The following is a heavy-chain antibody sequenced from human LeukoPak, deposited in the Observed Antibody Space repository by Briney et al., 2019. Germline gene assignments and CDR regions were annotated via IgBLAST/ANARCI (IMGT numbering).Heavy chain of an antibody. J-gene: IGHJ4*02. D-gene: IGHD3-9*01. Sequence: ASVKVSCKASGYTFTSYDINWVRQATGQGLEWMGWMNPNSGNTGYAQKFQGRVTMTRNTSISTAYMELSSLRSEDTAVYYCARAYYDILTGYYNYPYFDYWGQGTLVTVSS. CDR2: MNPNSGNT. CDR3: ARAYYDILTGYYNYPYFDY. V-gene: IGHV1-8*01. CDR1: GYTFTSYD.